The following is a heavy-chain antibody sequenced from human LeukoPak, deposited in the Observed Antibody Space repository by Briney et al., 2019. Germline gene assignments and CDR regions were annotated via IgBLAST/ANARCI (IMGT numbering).Heavy chain of an antibody. V-gene: IGHV1-18*01. Sequence: ASVKVSCTTSGYTFTSYGVSWVRQAPGQGPEWMGWISTYNGNTNYAQNFQGRVTMTTDTSTSTAYMEVRSLRSDDTAVYYCARDLTIAAAGTYGYWGQGTLVAVSS. CDR2: ISTYNGNT. J-gene: IGHJ4*02. CDR1: GYTFTSYG. CDR3: ARDLTIAAAGTYGY. D-gene: IGHD6-13*01.